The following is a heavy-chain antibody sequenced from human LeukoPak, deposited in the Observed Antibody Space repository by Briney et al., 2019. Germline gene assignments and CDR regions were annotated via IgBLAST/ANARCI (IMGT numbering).Heavy chain of an antibody. D-gene: IGHD6-19*01. V-gene: IGHV4-59*01. CDR1: GFTFSSYW. J-gene: IGHJ4*02. Sequence: GSLRLSCAASGFTFSSYWMSWIRQPPGKGLEWIGYIYYSGSTNYNPSLKSRVTISVDTSKNQFSLKLSSVTAADTAVYYCASSDYSSGWYVDYWGQGTLVTVSS. CDR3: ASSDYSSGWYVDY. CDR2: IYYSGST.